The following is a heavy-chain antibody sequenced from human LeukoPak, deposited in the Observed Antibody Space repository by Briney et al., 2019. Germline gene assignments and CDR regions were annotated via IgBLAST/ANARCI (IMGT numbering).Heavy chain of an antibody. CDR1: GGTFSSYA. J-gene: IGHJ4*02. CDR3: ATDRGNIGWYLGFDY. V-gene: IGHV1-24*01. D-gene: IGHD6-19*01. Sequence: ASVKVSCKASGGTFSSYAISWVRQAPGQGLEWMGGFHPEDGETIYAQKFQGRVAVTEDPSTDTAYMELSSLRSEDMAVYYCATDRGNIGWYLGFDYWGQGTVVTVSP. CDR2: FHPEDGET.